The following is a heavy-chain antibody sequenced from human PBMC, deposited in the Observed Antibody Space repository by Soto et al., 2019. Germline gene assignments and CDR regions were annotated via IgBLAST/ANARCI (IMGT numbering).Heavy chain of an antibody. J-gene: IGHJ6*02. CDR2: ISYDGSNK. CDR1: GFSFSSYA. Sequence: QVQLVESGGGVVQPGRSLRLSCAASGFSFSSYAMHWVRQAPGKGLEWVALISYDGSNKYYADSAKGRFTISRDNSKNTLYLQMNSLRAEDTAVYYCARVVRLHGMDVWGQGTTVTVSS. V-gene: IGHV3-30-3*01. D-gene: IGHD3-16*02. CDR3: ARVVRLHGMDV.